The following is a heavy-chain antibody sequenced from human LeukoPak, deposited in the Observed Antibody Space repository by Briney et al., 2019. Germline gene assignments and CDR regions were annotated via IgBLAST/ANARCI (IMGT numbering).Heavy chain of an antibody. CDR3: ARGIVVVPAAQPNYYYYMDV. V-gene: IGHV1-69*05. Sequence: SVKVPCKASGGTFSSYAISWVRQAPGQGLEWMGGIIPIFGTANYAQKFQGRVTITTDESTSTAYMELSSLRSEDTAVYYCARGIVVVPAAQPNYYYYMDVWGKGTTVTVSS. D-gene: IGHD2-2*01. CDR2: IIPIFGTA. J-gene: IGHJ6*03. CDR1: GGTFSSYA.